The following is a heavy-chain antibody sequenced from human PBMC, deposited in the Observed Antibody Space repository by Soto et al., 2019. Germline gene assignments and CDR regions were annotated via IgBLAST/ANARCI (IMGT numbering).Heavy chain of an antibody. D-gene: IGHD3-16*02. V-gene: IGHV3-33*01. CDR2: IWYDGSNK. J-gene: IGHJ4*02. Sequence: QVQLVESGGGVVQPGRSLRLSCAASGFTFSSYGMHWVRQAPGKGLEWVAVIWYDGSNKYYADSVKGRFTISRDNSKNTLYLQMTSLSAEDTVVYYCARDVMVTFRGVIVPLGFDYWGQGPLVTVSS. CDR1: GFTFSSYG. CDR3: ARDVMVTFRGVIVPLGFDY.